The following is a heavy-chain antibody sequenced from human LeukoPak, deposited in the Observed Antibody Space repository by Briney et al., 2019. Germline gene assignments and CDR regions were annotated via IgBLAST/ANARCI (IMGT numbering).Heavy chain of an antibody. CDR1: GYTFTGYY. D-gene: IGHD6-6*01. CDR2: INPNSGGT. V-gene: IGHV1-2*02. Sequence: GASVKVSCKASGYTFTGYYMHWVRQAPGQGLEWMGWINPNSGGTNYAQKFQGRVTMTRDTSISTAYMELSRLRSDDTAVYYCARTVVEQLVEAVCWGQGTLVTVSS. J-gene: IGHJ4*02. CDR3: ARTVVEQLVEAVC.